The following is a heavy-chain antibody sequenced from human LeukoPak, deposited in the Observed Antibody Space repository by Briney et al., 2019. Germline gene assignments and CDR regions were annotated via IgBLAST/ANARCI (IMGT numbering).Heavy chain of an antibody. Sequence: PGGSLRLSCAAPGFTFSSYEMNWVRQAPGKGLEWVSYISNGGLSIYYADSVKGRFTISRDNAKNSLYLQMNSLRAEDTAVYYCGRVPLTTHAIDVWGQGTLVTVSS. D-gene: IGHD3-3*01. CDR2: ISNGGLSI. V-gene: IGHV3-48*03. CDR3: GRVPLTTHAIDV. J-gene: IGHJ3*01. CDR1: GFTFSSYE.